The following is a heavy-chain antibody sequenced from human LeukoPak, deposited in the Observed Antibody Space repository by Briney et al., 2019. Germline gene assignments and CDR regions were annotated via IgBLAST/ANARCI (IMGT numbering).Heavy chain of an antibody. CDR2: IRYDGSNK. V-gene: IGHV3-30*02. Sequence: GGSLRLSCAASGFTFSSYGMHWVRQAPGKGLEWVAFIRYDGSNKYYADSVKGRFTISRDNSKNTLYLQMNSLRAEDTAVYYCAKDHRYYYDSRGDYWGQGTLVTVSS. CDR1: GFTFSSYG. D-gene: IGHD3-22*01. CDR3: AKDHRYYYDSRGDY. J-gene: IGHJ4*02.